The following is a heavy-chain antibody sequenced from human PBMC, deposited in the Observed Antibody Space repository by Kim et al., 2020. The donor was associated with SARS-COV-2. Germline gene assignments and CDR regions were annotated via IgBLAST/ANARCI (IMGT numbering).Heavy chain of an antibody. CDR2: ISGSGGST. Sequence: GGSLRLSCAASGFTFSSYAMSWVRQAPRKGLEWVSAISGSGGSTYYADSVKGRFTISRDNSKNTLYLQMNSLRAEDTAVYYCAKDRYYRITMIVVVHPFDYWGQGTLVTVSS. D-gene: IGHD3-22*01. CDR1: GFTFSSYA. V-gene: IGHV3-23*01. CDR3: AKDRYYRITMIVVVHPFDY. J-gene: IGHJ4*02.